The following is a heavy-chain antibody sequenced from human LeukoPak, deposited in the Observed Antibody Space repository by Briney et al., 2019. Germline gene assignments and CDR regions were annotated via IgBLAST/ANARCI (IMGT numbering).Heavy chain of an antibody. CDR1: GYTFTGHY. V-gene: IGHV1-2*02. J-gene: IGHJ4*02. CDR3: AIGYSSGWYSSGVY. D-gene: IGHD6-19*01. Sequence: ASVTVSCKASGYTFTGHYIHWVRQAPGQGRDWMGCINHNSGGTNSAQKFQGRVTMTRDTSISTAYMELRSLSSDDTAVYYCAIGYSSGWYSSGVYWGQGTLVTVSS. CDR2: INHNSGGT.